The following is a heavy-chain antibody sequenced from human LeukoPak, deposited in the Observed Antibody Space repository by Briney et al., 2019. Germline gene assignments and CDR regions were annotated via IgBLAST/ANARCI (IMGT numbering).Heavy chain of an antibody. CDR3: ARAPSYNSARLDV. CDR2: IYTSGST. V-gene: IGHV4-4*07. CDR1: GGSISNYY. Sequence: SETLSLTCTVSGGSISNYYWTWIRQPAGKGLEWIGRIYTSGSTNYNPSLKRRITMSLDTSKNQFSLKLSSVTAADTAVYYCARAPSYNSARLDVWGRGTTVTVSS. D-gene: IGHD1-1*01. J-gene: IGHJ6*02.